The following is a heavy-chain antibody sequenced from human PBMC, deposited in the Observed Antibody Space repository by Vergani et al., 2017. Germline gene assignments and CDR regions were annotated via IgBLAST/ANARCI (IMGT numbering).Heavy chain of an antibody. J-gene: IGHJ4*02. V-gene: IGHV3-21*01. CDR3: AREMRNEGVDY. CDR2: LHKNNYYI. Sequence: EVQLVESGGGLVNPGGCLTLSCVASGFSLITYTFNWVRQAPGGGLEWVSSLHKNNYYIYYADSVKGRCTISRDNAKNSLFLQMSSLKVEDTGVYYCAREMRNEGVDYWGQGTRVTVS. CDR1: GFSLITYT. D-gene: IGHD1-1*01.